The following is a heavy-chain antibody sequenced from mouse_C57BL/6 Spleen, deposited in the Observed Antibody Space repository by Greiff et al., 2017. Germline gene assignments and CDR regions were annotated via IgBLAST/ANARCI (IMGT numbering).Heavy chain of an antibody. CDR1: GYTFTSYW. J-gene: IGHJ3*01. CDR2: INPSNGGT. V-gene: IGHV1-53*01. CDR3: ARAYYYGIAWFAY. D-gene: IGHD1-1*01. Sequence: VQLQQPGTELVKPGASVKLSCKASGYTFTSYWMHWVKQRPGQGLEWIGHINPSNGGTNYNEKFKSKATLTVDKSYSTAYMQLSRLTSEDSAVYYCARAYYYGIAWFAYWGQGTLVTVSA.